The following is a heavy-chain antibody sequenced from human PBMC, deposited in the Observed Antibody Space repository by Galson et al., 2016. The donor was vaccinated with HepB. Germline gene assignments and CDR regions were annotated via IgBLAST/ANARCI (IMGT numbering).Heavy chain of an antibody. V-gene: IGHV3-15*01. D-gene: IGHD1-26*01. CDR1: GFTFRNAY. CDR2: IKSKTDGGTT. J-gene: IGHJ6*02. Sequence: ASGFTFRNAYMSWVRQAPGKGLEWVGRIKSKTDGGTTAYAAPVKGRFNISRDDSKNTLYLQMNSLKIEDIAVYYCTTDRRVEPTGYYYGMDVWGHGTTVTVSS. CDR3: TTDRRVEPTGYYYGMDV.